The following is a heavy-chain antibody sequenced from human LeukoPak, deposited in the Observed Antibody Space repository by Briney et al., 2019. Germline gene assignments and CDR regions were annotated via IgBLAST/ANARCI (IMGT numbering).Heavy chain of an antibody. D-gene: IGHD3-10*01. CDR1: GYTFTRYG. J-gene: IGHJ5*02. V-gene: IGHV1-2*06. CDR3: ARKPVWFGELSSDP. CDR2: INPNSDGT. Sequence: ASVTVSCKASGYTFTRYGISWVRQAPGQGLEWMGRINPNSDGTNYAQKFQGRVTMTRDTSISTAYMELSRLRSDDTAVYYCARKPVWFGELSSDPWGQGTLVTVSS.